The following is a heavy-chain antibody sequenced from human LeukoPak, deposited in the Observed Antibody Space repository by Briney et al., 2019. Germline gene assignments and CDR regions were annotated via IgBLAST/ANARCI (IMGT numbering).Heavy chain of an antibody. CDR3: ARSPYCSSTSCLHHYYYYYMDV. CDR1: GGTFSHYA. V-gene: IGHV1-69*05. D-gene: IGHD2-2*01. Sequence: SVPVSCKATGGTFSHYAIRWVRPAPGQGLAWMGRIIHMYGRANDAQQFQGRVTITTDESTSTAYIELSSLRSEDTAVYYCARSPYCSSTSCLHHYYYYYMDVWGKGTTVTVSS. J-gene: IGHJ6*03. CDR2: IIHMYGRA.